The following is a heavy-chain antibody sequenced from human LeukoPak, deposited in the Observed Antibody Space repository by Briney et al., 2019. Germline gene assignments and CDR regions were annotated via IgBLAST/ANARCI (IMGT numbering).Heavy chain of an antibody. CDR3: ARVQSPHPRITIFGVVHNGYYYYMDV. CDR1: EFTSELTFSSYV. CDR2: ISGSVGST. Sequence: PGGSLRLSCAASEFTSELTFSSYVMSWVRQAPGKGLEWVSAISGSVGSTYYADSVKGRFTISRDNAKNSLYLQMNSLRAEDTAVYYCARVQSPHPRITIFGVVHNGYYYYMDVWGKGTTVTVSS. V-gene: IGHV3-23*01. J-gene: IGHJ6*03. D-gene: IGHD3-3*01.